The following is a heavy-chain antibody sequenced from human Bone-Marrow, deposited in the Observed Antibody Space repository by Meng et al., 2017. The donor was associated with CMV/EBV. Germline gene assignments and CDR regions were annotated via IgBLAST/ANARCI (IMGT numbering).Heavy chain of an antibody. Sequence: GESLKISCAASGFTFDDYSMSWVRQAPGKGLEWVANIKQDGSEKYYVDSVKGRFTISRDNAKNSLYLQMNSLRAEDTAVYYCARDRRYCSSTSCYRRPLIEAFDIWGQGTMVTVSS. CDR2: IKQDGSEK. CDR1: GFTFDDYS. V-gene: IGHV3-7*01. D-gene: IGHD2-2*01. J-gene: IGHJ3*02. CDR3: ARDRRYCSSTSCYRRPLIEAFDI.